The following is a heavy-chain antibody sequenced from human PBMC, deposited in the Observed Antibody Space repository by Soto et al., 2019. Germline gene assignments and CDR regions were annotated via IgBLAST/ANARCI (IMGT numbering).Heavy chain of an antibody. V-gene: IGHV3-11*01. CDR1: GFTFNDYY. Sequence: QVQLVESGGGLVKPGGSLRLSCAASGFTFNDYYMTWIRQAPGKGLEWVSYISSSGSGIYYAASMKGRFTISRDNAKKSLFLQMSSLRAEDTAVYYCARIRIAAPGYFDYWGQGTLVTVSS. J-gene: IGHJ4*02. CDR2: ISSSGSGI. CDR3: ARIRIAAPGYFDY. D-gene: IGHD6-13*01.